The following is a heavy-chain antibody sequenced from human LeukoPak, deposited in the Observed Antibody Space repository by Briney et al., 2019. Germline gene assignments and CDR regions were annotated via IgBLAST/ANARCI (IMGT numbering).Heavy chain of an antibody. Sequence: ASVKVSCKASGYTFTSYGISWVRQAPGQGLEWMGWISAYNGNTNYAQKLQGRVTMTTDTPTSTAYMELRSLRSDDTAVYYCARDRPYYYDSSGQKGYFDYWGQGTLVTVSS. CDR3: ARDRPYYYDSSGQKGYFDY. CDR1: GYTFTSYG. J-gene: IGHJ4*02. V-gene: IGHV1-18*01. CDR2: ISAYNGNT. D-gene: IGHD3-22*01.